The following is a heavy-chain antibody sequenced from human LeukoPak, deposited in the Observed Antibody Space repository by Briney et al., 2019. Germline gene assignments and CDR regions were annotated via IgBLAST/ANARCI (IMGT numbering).Heavy chain of an antibody. V-gene: IGHV1-2*02. CDR1: GYTFSDYY. D-gene: IGHD5-18*01. CDR2: IKPNSGGT. J-gene: IGHJ5*02. CDR3: ARVSAMVTTYRGGNWFDP. Sequence: ASVKVSCKASGYTFSDYYMHWVRQAPGQGLEWMGWIKPNSGGTNYAQKFQGRVTMTRDTSINTAYMELSSLRSDDTAVYYCARVSAMVTTYRGGNWFDPWGQGTLVTVSS.